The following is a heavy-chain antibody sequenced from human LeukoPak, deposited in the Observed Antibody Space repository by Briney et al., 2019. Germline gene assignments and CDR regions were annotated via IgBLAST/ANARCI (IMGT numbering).Heavy chain of an antibody. CDR1: GFTFSSYG. Sequence: GGSLRLSCAASGFTFSSYGMHWVRQAPGKGLEWVAVISYDGSNKYYADSVKGRFTISRDNSKNTLYLQMNSLRAEDTAVYYCAKDQTGTTINWFDPWGQGTLVTVSS. D-gene: IGHD1-7*01. J-gene: IGHJ5*02. CDR3: AKDQTGTTINWFDP. V-gene: IGHV3-30*18. CDR2: ISYDGSNK.